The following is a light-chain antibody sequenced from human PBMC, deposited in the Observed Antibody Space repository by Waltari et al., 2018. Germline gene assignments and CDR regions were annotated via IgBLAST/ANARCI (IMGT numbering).Light chain of an antibody. Sequence: QSALTQPASVSGSPGQSITISCTGTSSDIGDHILVSWYQLHPGKAPNLILYEVNQRPSGGSYRFSGSTSGYTAYLTISGLQAGDEADYYCCAYVGRTTWVFGGGTSLTVL. CDR3: CAYVGRTTWV. CDR2: EVN. J-gene: IGLJ3*02. CDR1: SSDIGDHIL. V-gene: IGLV2-23*02.